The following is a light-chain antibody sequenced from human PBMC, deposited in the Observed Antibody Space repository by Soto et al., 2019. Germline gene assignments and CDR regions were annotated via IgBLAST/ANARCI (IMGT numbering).Light chain of an antibody. CDR1: QDLSGY. CDR2: AAS. J-gene: IGKJ5*01. Sequence: EIQMTQSPSSLSASVGYRVTITCGASQDLSGYLAWYQQKPDKAPRSLIYAASSLQSGVPSRFSGTVSGTDGTLTISSLQKEDGRTYYCQQSKAYTITFGLGTRLEIK. V-gene: IGKV1D-16*01. CDR3: QQSKAYTIT.